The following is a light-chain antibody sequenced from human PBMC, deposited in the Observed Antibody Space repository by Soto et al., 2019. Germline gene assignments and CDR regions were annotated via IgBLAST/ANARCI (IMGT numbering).Light chain of an antibody. CDR3: QQTYRHPRT. CDR2: GSS. J-gene: IGKJ1*01. Sequence: DIQMTQSPSSVSASVGDSVSFACQSSQTVKNNVNWYQHKRGKAPKLLISGSSNVQNGDPPRFSGSGTGTDFPLTINSLQPEDAATYYCQQTYRHPRTFGQGT. CDR1: QTVKNN. V-gene: IGKV1-39*01.